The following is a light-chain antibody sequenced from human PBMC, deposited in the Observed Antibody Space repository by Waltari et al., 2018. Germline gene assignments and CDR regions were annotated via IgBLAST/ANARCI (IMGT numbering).Light chain of an antibody. CDR3: QQSYLAPWT. J-gene: IGKJ1*01. Sequence: EIVMTQSPATLSVSPGERATLSCRASQSVSSSLAWYQQKPGQAPRLLVYGASTRATGIPARFSGSGSGTEFTLTITSLQPEDVATYFCQQSYLAPWTFGQGTRVEI. CDR2: GAS. V-gene: IGKV3-15*01. CDR1: QSVSSS.